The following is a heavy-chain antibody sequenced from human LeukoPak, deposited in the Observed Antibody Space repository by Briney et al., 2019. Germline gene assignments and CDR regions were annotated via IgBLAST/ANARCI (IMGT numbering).Heavy chain of an antibody. CDR1: GFLFSNYW. J-gene: IGHJ4*02. Sequence: GGSLRLSCAASGFLFSNYWMSWVRQPPGKGLEWVAHIKPDGSEINYVDSVKGRFTLFRDDAKNSVYLQMNSLRVEDTAVYYCARAGWGSDYDWGQGTLVTVSS. CDR2: IKPDGSEI. CDR3: ARAGWGSDYD. V-gene: IGHV3-7*01. D-gene: IGHD3-16*01.